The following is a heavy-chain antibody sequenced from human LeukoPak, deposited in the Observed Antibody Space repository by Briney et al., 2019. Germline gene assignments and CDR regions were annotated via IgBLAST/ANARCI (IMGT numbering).Heavy chain of an antibody. CDR3: VREAGYCASVCLKSNWFDP. CDR1: GFPFSRHA. V-gene: IGHV3-23*01. D-gene: IGHD2-21*02. Sequence: PGGSLRLSCAASGFPFSRHAMSWFRQPPGKGLEWVSAISNGNTYYADSVRGRFTISRDDSKNTVYLQMNSLRDEDTALYYCVREAGYCASVCLKSNWFDPWGQGTLVTVSS. J-gene: IGHJ5*02. CDR2: ISNGNT.